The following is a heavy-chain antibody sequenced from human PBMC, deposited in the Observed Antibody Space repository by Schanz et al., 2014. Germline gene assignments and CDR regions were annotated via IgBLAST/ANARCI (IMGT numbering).Heavy chain of an antibody. J-gene: IGHJ6*02. V-gene: IGHV4-34*01. CDR1: GGSVSGYF. D-gene: IGHD2-15*01. CDR2: INYSGSA. CDR3: ARGGRYCSGGGCHYPYNYYGVDV. Sequence: VQLQQWGAGRLRPAETLSLTCAVYGGSVSGYFWTWIRQSPRKGLEWIGEINYSGSAHYNPSLTSRLTISMDASKSQLSLKMKSVSAADTAVYYCARGGRYCSGGGCHYPYNYYGVDVWGQGTTVTVSS.